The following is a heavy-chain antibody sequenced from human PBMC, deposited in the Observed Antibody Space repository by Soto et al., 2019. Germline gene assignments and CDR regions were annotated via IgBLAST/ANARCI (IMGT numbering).Heavy chain of an antibody. J-gene: IGHJ6*03. CDR1: GGSISSYY. D-gene: IGHD4-4*01. CDR3: ARHLTVTPLCYYMDV. Sequence: PSETLSLTCTVSGGSISSYYWSWIRQPPGKGLEWIGYIYYSGSTNYNPSLKSRVTISVDTSKNQFSLKLSSVTAADTAVYYCARHLTVTPLCYYMDVWGKGTTVTVSS. V-gene: IGHV4-59*08. CDR2: IYYSGST.